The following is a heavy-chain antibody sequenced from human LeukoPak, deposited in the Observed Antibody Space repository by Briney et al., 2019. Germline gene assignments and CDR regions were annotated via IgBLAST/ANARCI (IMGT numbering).Heavy chain of an antibody. D-gene: IGHD6-6*01. V-gene: IGHV3-33*01. CDR3: ARWLVQYYYYYYGMDV. CDR1: GFTFSSYG. J-gene: IGHJ6*04. CDR2: IWYDGSNK. Sequence: PGRSLRLSCAASGFTFSSYGMHWVRQAPGKGLEWVAVIWYDGSNKYYADSVKGRFTISRDNSKNTLYLQMNSLRAEDTAVYYSARWLVQYYYYYYGMDVWGKGTTVTVSS.